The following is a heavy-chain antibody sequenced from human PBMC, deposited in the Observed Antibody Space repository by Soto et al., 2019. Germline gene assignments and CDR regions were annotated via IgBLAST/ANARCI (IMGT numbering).Heavy chain of an antibody. CDR2: ISGSGGST. V-gene: IGHV3-23*01. CDR3: ARTQKKYYYGSGSYYWFDP. CDR1: GFTFSSYA. Sequence: GGSLRLSCAASGFTFSSYAMSWVRQAPGKGLEWVSAISGSGGSTYYADSVKGRFTISRDNSKNTLYLQMNSLRAEDTAVYYCARTQKKYYYGSGSYYWFDPWGQGTLVTVSS. J-gene: IGHJ5*02. D-gene: IGHD3-10*01.